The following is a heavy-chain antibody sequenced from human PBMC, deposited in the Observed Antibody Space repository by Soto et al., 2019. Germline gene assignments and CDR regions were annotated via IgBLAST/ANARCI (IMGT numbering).Heavy chain of an antibody. CDR1: GYIFTSYY. Sequence: ASVKVSCKASGYIFTSYYLHWVRQAPGQGLEWMGWINPFDGSRMFAQSFQGRVTMTRDTSTSTVYMELSSLRSEDTAVYYCSRVDPGETSPFDHWGQGTLVT. V-gene: IGHV1-46*03. D-gene: IGHD3-10*01. CDR3: SRVDPGETSPFDH. J-gene: IGHJ4*02. CDR2: INPFDGSR.